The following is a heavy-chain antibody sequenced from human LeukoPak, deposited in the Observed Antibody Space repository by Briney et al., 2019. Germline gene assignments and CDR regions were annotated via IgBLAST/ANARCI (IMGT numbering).Heavy chain of an antibody. D-gene: IGHD2-2*01. CDR3: ARETYCSSTSCNGGFDY. J-gene: IGHJ4*02. CDR2: IYYSGST. V-gene: IGHV4-30-4*01. Sequence: SETLSLTCTVSGGSISSGDYYWSWIRQPPGKGLEWIGYIYYSGSTYYNPSLKSRVTISVDTSKNQFSLKLSSVTAADTAVYYCARETYCSSTSCNGGFDYWGQGTLVTVSS. CDR1: GGSISSGDYY.